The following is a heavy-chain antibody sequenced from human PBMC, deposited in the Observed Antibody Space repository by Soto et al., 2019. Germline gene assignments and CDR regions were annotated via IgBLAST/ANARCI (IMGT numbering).Heavy chain of an antibody. V-gene: IGHV3-53*01. CDR1: GFTVSSNY. CDR2: IYSGGST. D-gene: IGHD4-17*01. Sequence: GGSLRLSCAASGFTVSSNYMSWVRQAPGKGLEWVSVIYSGGSTYYADSVKGRFTISRDNSKNTLYLQMNSLRAEDTAVYYCARGNKVTRHYYGMDVWGQVTTVTVSS. CDR3: ARGNKVTRHYYGMDV. J-gene: IGHJ6*02.